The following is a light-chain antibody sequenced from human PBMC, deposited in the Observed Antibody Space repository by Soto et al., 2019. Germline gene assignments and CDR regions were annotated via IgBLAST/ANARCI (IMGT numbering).Light chain of an antibody. Sequence: QSVLTQSASVSGSPGQSITISCTGTSSDVGNYNYVSWYQQHPGEVPKLIIFNVNNRPSGVSNRFSGSKSGNTASLTISGLRAEDEADYYGSSFTSSTTYVFETGTKATVL. J-gene: IGLJ1*01. CDR3: SSFTSSTTYV. CDR1: SSDVGNYNY. V-gene: IGLV2-14*01. CDR2: NVN.